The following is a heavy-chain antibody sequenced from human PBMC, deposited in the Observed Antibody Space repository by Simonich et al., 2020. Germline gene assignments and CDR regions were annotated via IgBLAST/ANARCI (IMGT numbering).Heavy chain of an antibody. CDR1: GGSISSGYY. CDR3: ARDRDGDYDY. D-gene: IGHD4-17*01. Sequence: QLQLQESGPGLVKPSETLSLTCTVSGGSISSGYYWGWIRQPPGKGLEWSGSIYHSGSTYYNPSLKSRVTISVDTSKNQFSLKLSSVTAADTAVYYCARDRDGDYDYWGQGTLVTVSS. CDR2: IYHSGST. J-gene: IGHJ4*02. V-gene: IGHV4-38-2*02.